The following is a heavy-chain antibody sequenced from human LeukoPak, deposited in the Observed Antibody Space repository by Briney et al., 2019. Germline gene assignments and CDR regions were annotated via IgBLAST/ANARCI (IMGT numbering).Heavy chain of an antibody. V-gene: IGHV1-18*01. CDR2: ISAYNGNT. D-gene: IGHD3-22*01. CDR1: GYTFTSYG. CDR3: ARYDMDDSAQWWFDP. J-gene: IGHJ5*02. Sequence: GASVKVSCKASGYTFTSYGISWVRQAPGQGLEWMGWISAYNGNTNYAQKLQGRVTMTTDTSTSTAYMELRSLRSDDTAVYYCARYDMDDSAQWWFDPWGQGTLVTVSS.